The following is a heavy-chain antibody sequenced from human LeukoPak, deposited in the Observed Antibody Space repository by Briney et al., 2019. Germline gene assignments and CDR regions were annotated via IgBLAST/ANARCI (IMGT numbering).Heavy chain of an antibody. CDR2: ITISSSYI. Sequence: GGSLRLACAASGFTFSSYSMNWVRQVPGKVLEWVSSITISSSYIYYADSVKGRFTISRDNAKNSLYLQMNSLRAEDTAVYYCAREVRDILTPDAFDIWGQGALVTVSS. V-gene: IGHV3-21*01. CDR3: AREVRDILTPDAFDI. J-gene: IGHJ3*02. CDR1: GFTFSSYS. D-gene: IGHD3-9*01.